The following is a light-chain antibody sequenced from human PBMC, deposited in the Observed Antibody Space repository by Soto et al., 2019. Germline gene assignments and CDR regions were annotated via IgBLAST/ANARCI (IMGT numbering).Light chain of an antibody. Sequence: EIVLTQSPGTLSLSPGERATLSCRVSQSVSSSYLAWYQQKPGQAPRLLTYGASSRATGIPDRFSGSGSGTDFTLTISRLEPEDFAVYYCHQYDSSPLTFGGGTKVEIK. CDR2: GAS. CDR1: QSVSSSY. CDR3: HQYDSSPLT. J-gene: IGKJ4*01. V-gene: IGKV3-20*01.